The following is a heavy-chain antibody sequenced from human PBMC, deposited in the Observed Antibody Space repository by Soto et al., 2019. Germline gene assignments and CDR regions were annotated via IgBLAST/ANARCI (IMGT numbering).Heavy chain of an antibody. J-gene: IGHJ4*02. Sequence: EVQLVESGGGLVKPGGSLRLSCAASGFSFSKAWMNWVRQAPGKXLEWVGRIRSRSGTTDYAAPVKGRFTISRDDSKYTLYLQMNSLKVEDTAVYFCTTSGNPNIVDHWGQGTLVIVSS. V-gene: IGHV3-15*07. CDR3: TTSGNPNIVDH. CDR1: GFSFSKAW. CDR2: IRSRSGTT.